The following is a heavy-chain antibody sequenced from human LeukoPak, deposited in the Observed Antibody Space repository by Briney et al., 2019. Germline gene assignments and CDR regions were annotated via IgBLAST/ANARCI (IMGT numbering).Heavy chain of an antibody. V-gene: IGHV3-48*03. J-gene: IGHJ6*03. D-gene: IGHD3-3*01. Sequence: GGSLRLSCAASGFTFSSYEMNWVRQAPGKGLEWVSYISSSGSTIYYADSVKGRSTISRDNAKNSLYLQMNSLRAEDTAVYYCARVRSGPYYYYYMDVWGKGTTVTVSS. CDR1: GFTFSSYE. CDR2: ISSSGSTI. CDR3: ARVRSGPYYYYYMDV.